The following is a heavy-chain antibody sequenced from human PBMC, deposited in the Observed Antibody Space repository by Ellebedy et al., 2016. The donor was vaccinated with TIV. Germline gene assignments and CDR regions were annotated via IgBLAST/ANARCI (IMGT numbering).Heavy chain of an antibody. CDR3: ASGSRIPTFGVGV. Sequence: PGGSLRLSCAVSGFTFSSFWMSWIRQAPGKGLELISFISRSSSYTMYADSVKGRFTISRDDAKNSLYLQMNSLRSEDAAVYYCASGSRIPTFGVGVWGQGALVTVSS. CDR1: GFTFSSFW. J-gene: IGHJ4*02. D-gene: IGHD3-3*01. V-gene: IGHV3-11*06. CDR2: ISRSSSYT.